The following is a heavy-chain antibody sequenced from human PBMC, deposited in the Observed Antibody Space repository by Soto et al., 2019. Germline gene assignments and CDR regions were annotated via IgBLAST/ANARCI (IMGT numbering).Heavy chain of an antibody. CDR3: ASGRLRWEAFDS. CDR2: ISAYNGNT. V-gene: IGHV1-18*01. D-gene: IGHD1-26*01. J-gene: IGHJ3*02. CDR1: GYTFTSYG. Sequence: ASVKVSCKASGYTFTSYGISWVRQAPGQGLEWMGWISAYNGNTNYAQKLQGRVTMTTDTSTSTAYMELRSLRTDDTAVYYCASGRLRWEAFDSWGQGTMVTVSS.